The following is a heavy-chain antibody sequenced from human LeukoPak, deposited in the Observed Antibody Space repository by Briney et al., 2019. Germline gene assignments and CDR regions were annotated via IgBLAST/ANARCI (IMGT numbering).Heavy chain of an antibody. Sequence: GGSLRLSCGASGFTFDDYWMSWVRQAPGQGLEWVANINQDGSEKYYLDSVKGRFTISRDNSKNTLYLQMNSLRAEDTAVYYCAKDDGRYDSSGYYRIIDYWGQGTLVTVSS. CDR2: INQDGSEK. CDR1: GFTFDDYW. J-gene: IGHJ4*02. D-gene: IGHD3-22*01. CDR3: AKDDGRYDSSGYYRIIDY. V-gene: IGHV3-7*03.